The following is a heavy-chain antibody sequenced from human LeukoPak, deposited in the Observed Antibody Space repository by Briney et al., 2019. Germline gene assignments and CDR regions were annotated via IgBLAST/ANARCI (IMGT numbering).Heavy chain of an antibody. CDR2: INSDGTST. V-gene: IGHV3-74*01. CDR3: ASPPQTWCSGRSCLRY. D-gene: IGHD2-15*01. J-gene: IGHJ4*02. Sequence: PGGSLRLSCAASGFTFSNYWMRWVRQAPGKGLVWVSLINSDGTSTSYADSVKGRFTISRDNAKNTLYLQMNSLRAEDTAVYYCASPPQTWCSGRSCLRYWGQGTLVTVSS. CDR1: GFTFSNYW.